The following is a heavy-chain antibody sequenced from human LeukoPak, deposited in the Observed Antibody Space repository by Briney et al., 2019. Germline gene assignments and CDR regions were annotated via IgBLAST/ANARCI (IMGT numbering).Heavy chain of an antibody. Sequence: SETLSLTCTVSGGSISSSSYYWGWIRQPPGKGLEWIGSIYYSGSTYYNPSLKSRVTISVDTSKNQFSLKLSSVTAADTAVYYCARVPITIPSPPYYYYGMGVWGQGTTVTVSS. CDR3: ARVPITIPSPPYYYYGMGV. D-gene: IGHD3-10*01. V-gene: IGHV4-39*07. CDR2: IYYSGST. J-gene: IGHJ6*02. CDR1: GGSISSSSYY.